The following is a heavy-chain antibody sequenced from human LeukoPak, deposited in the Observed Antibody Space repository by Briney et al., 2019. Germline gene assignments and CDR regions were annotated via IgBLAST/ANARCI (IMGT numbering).Heavy chain of an antibody. V-gene: IGHV3-11*05. J-gene: IGHJ4*02. CDR2: ISSGSTYT. CDR1: GFTFSDYY. Sequence: PGGSLRLSCAASGFTFSDYYMSWIRQAPGKGLEWISYISSGSTYTSNPDSVKGRFTISRDNAKNSLYLQMNSLSVEDTAIYYCARGKRGDLRDGSWYFDYWGQGTLVTVSS. CDR3: ARGKRGDLRDGSWYFDY. D-gene: IGHD5-24*01.